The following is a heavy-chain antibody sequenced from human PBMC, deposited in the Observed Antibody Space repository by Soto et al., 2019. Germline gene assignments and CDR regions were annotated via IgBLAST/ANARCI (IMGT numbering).Heavy chain of an antibody. CDR1: GGSFSGYY. D-gene: IGHD3-16*02. Sequence: SETLSLTCAVYGGSFSGYYWSWIRQPPGKGLEWIGEINHSGSTNYNPSLKSRVTISVDTSKNQFSLKLSSVTAADTAVYYCARFRLAMITFGGVIGYFDYWGQGTLVTVSS. J-gene: IGHJ4*02. CDR2: INHSGST. CDR3: ARFRLAMITFGGVIGYFDY. V-gene: IGHV4-34*01.